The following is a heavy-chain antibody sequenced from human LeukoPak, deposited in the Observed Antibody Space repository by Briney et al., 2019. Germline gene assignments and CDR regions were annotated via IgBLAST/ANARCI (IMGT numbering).Heavy chain of an antibody. D-gene: IGHD5-18*01. CDR2: ISSSSSYL. J-gene: IGHJ4*02. Sequence: KPGGSLRLSCAASGFTFSSYSMNWVRQAPGKGLEWVSSISSSSSYLYYADSVKGRFTISRDNAKNSLYLQMNSLRAEDTAVYYCARIDTAMVTDYWGQGTLVTVSS. CDR1: GFTFSSYS. CDR3: ARIDTAMVTDY. V-gene: IGHV3-21*01.